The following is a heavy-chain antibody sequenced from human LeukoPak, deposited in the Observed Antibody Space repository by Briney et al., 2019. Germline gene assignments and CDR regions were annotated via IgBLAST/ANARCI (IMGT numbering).Heavy chain of an antibody. CDR1: GGSINSYF. J-gene: IGHJ4*02. V-gene: IGHV4-59*01. D-gene: IGHD2-2*01. CDR2: ISYAGST. Sequence: SETLSLTCTVSGGSINSYFWSWIRQPPGKGLEWIAYISYAGSTQYDPSLKSRVDISADTSKNQFSLKLTSVTAADTAVYYCARDATGYCSSTSCYFGYWGQGTLVTVSS. CDR3: ARDATGYCSSTSCYFGY.